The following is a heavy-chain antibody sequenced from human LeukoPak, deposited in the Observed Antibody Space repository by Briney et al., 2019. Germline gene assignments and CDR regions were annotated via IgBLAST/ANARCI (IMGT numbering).Heavy chain of an antibody. V-gene: IGHV4-61*02. CDR2: IYTSGST. CDR1: GGSISSGSYY. D-gene: IGHD2-15*01. Sequence: PSQTLSLTCTVSGGSISSGSYYWSWIRQPAGKGLEWIGRIYTSGSTNYNPSLKSRVTISVDTSKNQFSQQLRTMTAADTAVDYWARGPTYCSSSSCLQGEWGQGTLVTVSS. J-gene: IGHJ4*02. CDR3: ARGPTYCSSSSCLQGE.